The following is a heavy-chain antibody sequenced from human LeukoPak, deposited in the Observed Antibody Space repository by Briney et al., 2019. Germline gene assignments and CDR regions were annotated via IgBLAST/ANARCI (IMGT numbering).Heavy chain of an antibody. V-gene: IGHV4-59*01. CDR1: GGSISSYY. D-gene: IGHD4-11*01. Sequence: PSETLSLTCTVSGGSISSYYWSWIRQPPGKGLEWIGYIYYSGSTNYNPSLKSRVTISVDTSKNQFSLKLSSVTAADTAVYYCARYVDYSNFYYYYYMDVWGKGTTVTVSS. CDR2: IYYSGST. CDR3: ARYVDYSNFYYYYYMDV. J-gene: IGHJ6*03.